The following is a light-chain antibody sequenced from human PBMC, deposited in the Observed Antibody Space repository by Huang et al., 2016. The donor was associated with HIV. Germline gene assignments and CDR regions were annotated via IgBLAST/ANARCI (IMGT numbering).Light chain of an antibody. CDR1: QGISNS. CDR3: QKYDSAPLT. Sequence: DIQMTQSPSSLSASVGDRVTITCRASQGISNSVAWYQQKPGKVPRLLIYAASTLQSGVPSRFSGSRSGRDFSLTIGSLQPEDVATYYCQKYDSAPLTFGGGTKVEI. V-gene: IGKV1-27*01. J-gene: IGKJ4*01. CDR2: AAS.